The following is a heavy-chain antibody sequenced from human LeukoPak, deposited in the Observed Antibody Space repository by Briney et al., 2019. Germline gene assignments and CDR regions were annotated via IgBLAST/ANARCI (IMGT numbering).Heavy chain of an antibody. CDR3: ARDRGSVEWYFDL. V-gene: IGHV1-69*13. D-gene: IGHD4-23*01. J-gene: IGHJ2*01. CDR2: IIPIFGTA. Sequence: SVKVSCKASGGTFSSYAISWVRQAPGQGLEWVGGIIPIFGTANYAQKFQGRVTITADESTSTAYMELSSLRSEDTAVYYCARDRGSVEWYFDLWGRGTLVTVSS. CDR1: GGTFSSYA.